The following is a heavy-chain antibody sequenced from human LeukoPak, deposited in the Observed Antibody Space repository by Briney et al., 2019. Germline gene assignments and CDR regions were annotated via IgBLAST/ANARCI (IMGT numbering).Heavy chain of an antibody. CDR3: ARGGAYGRFDP. CDR1: GYSISSGYY. J-gene: IGHJ5*02. V-gene: IGHV4-38-2*02. D-gene: IGHD2-21*01. CDR2: IYHSGST. Sequence: SETLSLTCTVSGYSISSGYYWGWIRQPPGKGLEWIGSIYHSGSTYYNPSLKSRVTISVDTSKNQFSLKLSSVTAADTAVYYCARGGAYGRFDPWGQGTLVTVSS.